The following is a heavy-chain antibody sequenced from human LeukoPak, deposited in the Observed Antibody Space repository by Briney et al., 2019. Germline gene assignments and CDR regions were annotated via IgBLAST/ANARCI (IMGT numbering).Heavy chain of an antibody. J-gene: IGHJ4*02. CDR2: IKQDGSEK. CDR1: GFTFSSYW. D-gene: IGHD1-26*01. CDR3: ARDKIVGATNFDY. Sequence: GGSLRLSCAASGFTFSSYWMSWVRQAPGKGLEWVANIKQDGSEKYYVDSVKGRFTISRDNAENSLYLQMNSLRAEDTAVYYCARDKIVGATNFDYWGQGTLVTVSS. V-gene: IGHV3-7*01.